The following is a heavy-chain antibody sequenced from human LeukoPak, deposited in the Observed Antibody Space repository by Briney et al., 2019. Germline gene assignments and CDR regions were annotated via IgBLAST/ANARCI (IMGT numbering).Heavy chain of an antibody. J-gene: IGHJ1*01. V-gene: IGHV3-23*01. D-gene: IGHD6-19*01. CDR3: AKDRLAVTGTSIEDFQH. CDR2: ISGSGIST. CDR1: GFTFTGYA. Sequence: GGSLRLSCAASGFTFTGYAMSWVRQAPGKGLEWVSSISGSGISTFYADSVKGRFTISRDNSKNTLYLQMNGLRAEDTAVYYCAKDRLAVTGTSIEDFQHWGQGTLVTVSS.